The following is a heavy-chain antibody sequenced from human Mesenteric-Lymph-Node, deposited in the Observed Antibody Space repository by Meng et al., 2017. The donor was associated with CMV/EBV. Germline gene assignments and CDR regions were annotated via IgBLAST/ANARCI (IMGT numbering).Heavy chain of an antibody. D-gene: IGHD1-1*01. J-gene: IGHJ6*02. CDR3: ARGGTGTPGTYYYYGMDV. Sequence: GESLKISCAASGFTFSSYGMHWVRQAPGKGLEWVAFIRYDGSNKYYADSVKGRFTISRDNSRNTVHLYLQMNSLRAEDTAVYYCARGGTGTPGTYYYYGMDVWGQGTTVTVSS. V-gene: IGHV3-30*02. CDR2: IRYDGSNK. CDR1: GFTFSSYG.